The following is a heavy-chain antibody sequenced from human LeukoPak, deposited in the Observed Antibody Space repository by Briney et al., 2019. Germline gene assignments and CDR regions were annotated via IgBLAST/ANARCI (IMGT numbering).Heavy chain of an antibody. Sequence: SETLSLTCAVYGGSFSGYYWSWIRQPPGKGLEWNGEINHSGSTNYNPSLKSRVTISVDTSKNQFSLKLSSVTAADTAVYYCARDLTTVTKGFDIWGQGTMVTVSS. CDR2: INHSGST. V-gene: IGHV4-34*01. CDR1: GGSFSGYY. D-gene: IGHD4-17*01. CDR3: ARDLTTVTKGFDI. J-gene: IGHJ3*02.